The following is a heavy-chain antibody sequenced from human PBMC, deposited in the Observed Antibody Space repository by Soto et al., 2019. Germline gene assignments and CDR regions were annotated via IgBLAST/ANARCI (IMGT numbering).Heavy chain of an antibody. CDR3: ARYLLRDYGDPGDPLAI. Sequence: SETLSLTCTVSGGSISSYYWSWIRQPPGKGLEWIGYIYYSGSTNYNPSLKSRVTISVDTSKNQFSLKLSSVTAADTAVYYCARYLLRDYGDPGDPLAIRAQGTMVTVSS. CDR1: GGSISSYY. CDR2: IYYSGST. D-gene: IGHD4-17*01. J-gene: IGHJ3*02. V-gene: IGHV4-59*01.